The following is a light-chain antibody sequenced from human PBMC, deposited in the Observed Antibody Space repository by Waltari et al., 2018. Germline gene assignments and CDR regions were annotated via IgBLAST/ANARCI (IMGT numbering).Light chain of an antibody. Sequence: DIQMTQSPFTLSASVGDRVTITCRPSQSISGWLAWYQQKPGKAPKLLIFRASSLESGVPSRFSGSGSGSEFTLSISSLQPDDFATYFCQQYSEYPYTFGQGTKLEIK. CDR2: RAS. CDR1: QSISGW. V-gene: IGKV1-5*03. CDR3: QQYSEYPYT. J-gene: IGKJ2*01.